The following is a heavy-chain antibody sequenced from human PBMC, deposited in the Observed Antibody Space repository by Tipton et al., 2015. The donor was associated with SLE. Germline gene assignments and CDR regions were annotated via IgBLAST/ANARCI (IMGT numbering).Heavy chain of an antibody. Sequence: QLVQSGPEVKKAGSSVKVSCKASGGTFSSFGISWGRQAPGQGLEWMGGIIPILSIANYAQKFQGRVTITTDESTSAAYMELSSLRSEDTAVYYCASLATVTSFYYGLDVWGQGTTVTVSS. CDR1: GGTFSSFG. J-gene: IGHJ6*02. CDR2: IIPILSIA. D-gene: IGHD4-17*01. CDR3: ASLATVTSFYYGLDV. V-gene: IGHV1-69*05.